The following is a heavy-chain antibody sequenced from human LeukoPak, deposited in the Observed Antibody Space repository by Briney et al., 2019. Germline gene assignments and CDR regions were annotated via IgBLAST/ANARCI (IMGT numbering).Heavy chain of an antibody. CDR3: TKWTGYGDS. CDR2: ISASGDAT. CDR1: GFTFSAHS. J-gene: IGHJ4*02. V-gene: IGHV3-23*01. D-gene: IGHD5-12*01. Sequence: GGSLRLSCAASGFTFSAHSMTWVRQAPGKGLEWVSGISASGDATYYAAPVKGRFTISRDNSKNTLDLEMNSLRADDTAVYYCTKWTGYGDSWGQGTLVTVSS.